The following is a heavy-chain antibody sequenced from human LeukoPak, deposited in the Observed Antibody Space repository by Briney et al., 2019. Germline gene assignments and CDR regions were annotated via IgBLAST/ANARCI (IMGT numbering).Heavy chain of an antibody. J-gene: IGHJ6*02. CDR2: ISFSSSTI. CDR3: AREGSGSHGGMDV. CDR1: GLTFSTNS. V-gene: IGHV3-48*01. Sequence: GGSLRLSCAAAGLTFSTNSMNWVRQAPGKGLEWVSYISFSSSTIYYADSVKGRFTISRENAKNSLYLQMNSLRAGDTAVYYCAREGSGSHGGMDVWGQGTTVTVSS. D-gene: IGHD1-26*01.